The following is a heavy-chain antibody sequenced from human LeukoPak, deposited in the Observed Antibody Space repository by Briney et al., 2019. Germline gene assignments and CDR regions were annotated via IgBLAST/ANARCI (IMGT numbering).Heavy chain of an antibody. Sequence: GGSLRLSCAASGFAFRSYWMTWVRQAPGKGLEGVANIRPDGSGKNYVDSVKGRFTISRDNANNALFLQMKGLRVEDTAVYYCSSQPAVLDLDCWGQGALVTVSS. CDR3: SSQPAVLDLDC. D-gene: IGHD2/OR15-2a*01. CDR1: GFAFRSYW. CDR2: IRPDGSGK. J-gene: IGHJ4*02. V-gene: IGHV3-7*01.